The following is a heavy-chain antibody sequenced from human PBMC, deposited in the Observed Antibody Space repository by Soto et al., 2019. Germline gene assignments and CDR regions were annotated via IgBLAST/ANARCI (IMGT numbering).Heavy chain of an antibody. J-gene: IGHJ4*02. V-gene: IGHV3-33*06. CDR1: GYSITNHG. CDR2: IWAHGTEK. Sequence: QVRLAQSGGGVVQPGRSLTLSCAASGYSITNHGMHWVRQAPGKGLEWVALIWAHGTEKYDADSVKGRFTDSRDTSTNTVYLQMDSLRAEDTATYYCGKDIRSGSIDYWGQGALVTVSS. CDR3: GKDIRSGSIDY. D-gene: IGHD1-1*01.